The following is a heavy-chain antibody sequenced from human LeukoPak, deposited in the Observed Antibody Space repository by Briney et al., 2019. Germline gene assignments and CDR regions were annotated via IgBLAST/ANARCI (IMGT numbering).Heavy chain of an antibody. D-gene: IGHD1-1*01. CDR2: IRHDGSDK. Sequence: GGSLRLSCAASGLTFTTSSFHWVRQAPGKGLEWVAFIRHDGSDKYYADSVKGRFISSRDNSKNNVYLQMNSLRIEDSALYYCANDFNWATDHWRQATLVTVSS. J-gene: IGHJ4*02. V-gene: IGHV3-30*02. CDR1: GLTFTTSS. CDR3: ANDFNWATDH.